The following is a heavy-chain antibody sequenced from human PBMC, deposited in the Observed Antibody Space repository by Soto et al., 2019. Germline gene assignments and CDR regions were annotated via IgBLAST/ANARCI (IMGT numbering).Heavy chain of an antibody. V-gene: IGHV1-69*01. J-gene: IGHJ6*02. CDR2: IIPIFGTA. CDR3: ARDISPYGSGGNYYGMDV. D-gene: IGHD3-10*01. CDR1: GGTFSSYA. Sequence: QVQLVQSGAEVKKPGSSVKVSCKASGGTFSSYAISWVRQAPGQGLEWMGGIIPIFGTANYAQKFQGRVTITADESTSTAYMELRSLRSEDTAVYYCARDISPYGSGGNYYGMDVWGQGTTVTVSS.